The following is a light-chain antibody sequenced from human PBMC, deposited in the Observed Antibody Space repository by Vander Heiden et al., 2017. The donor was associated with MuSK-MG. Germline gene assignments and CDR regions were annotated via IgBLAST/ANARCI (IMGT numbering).Light chain of an antibody. Sequence: SYELTQPPSVSVSPGQTARITCSGDALPKQYAYWYQQKPDQAPVLVIYKDSERPSGIPERFSGSSSGTTVTLTISGVQAEDEADYYCQSADSSGTPYVVFGGGTKLTVL. CDR1: ALPKQY. V-gene: IGLV3-25*03. CDR2: KDS. J-gene: IGLJ2*01. CDR3: QSADSSGTPYVV.